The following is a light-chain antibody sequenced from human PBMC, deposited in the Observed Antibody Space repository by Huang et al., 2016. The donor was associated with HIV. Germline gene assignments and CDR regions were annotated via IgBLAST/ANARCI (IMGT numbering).Light chain of an antibody. CDR2: YAA. V-gene: IGKV6-21*02. CDR1: QSIGNN. Sequence: DIVLTQSPDFQSVTPKGKVTITSRASQSIGNNFQWYQQKPGQSPSRLIKYAAQSSSGVPSRFSGSGFGTDFTLTINSLESEDAATYYCHQSRSFPYTFGQGTRLEIK. CDR3: HQSRSFPYT. J-gene: IGKJ2*01.